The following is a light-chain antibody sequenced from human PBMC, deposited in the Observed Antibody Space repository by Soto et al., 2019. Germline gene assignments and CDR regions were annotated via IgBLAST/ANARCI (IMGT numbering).Light chain of an antibody. Sequence: SPGESATLSCRASQSFNSIYLAWYQQKPGQAPRLLIYGASSRATGIPDRFSGSGSGTDFTLTISRLEPEDFAVYYCHQYDSWTFGQGTKVDIK. CDR1: QSFNSIY. V-gene: IGKV3-20*01. CDR2: GAS. J-gene: IGKJ1*01. CDR3: HQYDSWT.